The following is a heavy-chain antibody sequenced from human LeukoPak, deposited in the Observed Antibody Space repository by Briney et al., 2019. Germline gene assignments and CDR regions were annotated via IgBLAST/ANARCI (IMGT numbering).Heavy chain of an antibody. CDR2: INSNSGGT. Sequence: ASVKVSCKASGYTFTGYYIHWVRQAPGQGLEWMGWINSNSGGTSYAQKFQGRVTITRNTSISTAYMELSSLRSEDTAVYYCARGGPDAFDIWGQGTMVTVSS. V-gene: IGHV1-8*03. J-gene: IGHJ3*02. CDR1: GYTFTGYY. CDR3: ARGGPDAFDI.